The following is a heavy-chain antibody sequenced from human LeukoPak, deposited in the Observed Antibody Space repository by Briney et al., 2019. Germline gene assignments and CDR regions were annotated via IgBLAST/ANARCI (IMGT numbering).Heavy chain of an antibody. Sequence: ASVKVSCKASGYTFTGYYMHWVRQAPGQGLEWMGWINPNSGGTNYAQKFQGWVTMTRDTSISTAYMVLSRLRSDDTAVYYCARGQWELHDNWFDPWGQGTLVTVSS. CDR2: INPNSGGT. CDR1: GYTFTGYY. V-gene: IGHV1-2*04. J-gene: IGHJ5*02. D-gene: IGHD1-26*01. CDR3: ARGQWELHDNWFDP.